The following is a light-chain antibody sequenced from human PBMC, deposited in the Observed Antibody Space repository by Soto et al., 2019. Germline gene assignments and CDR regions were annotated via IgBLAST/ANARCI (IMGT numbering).Light chain of an antibody. J-gene: IGKJ5*01. CDR3: QQYYDWPIT. CDR1: RSVSSN. V-gene: IGKV3-15*01. CDR2: GAS. Sequence: ELVMTQSPATLSVSPGERATLSCRASRSVSSNLAWYQQKPGQAPRLLIYGASTRATGIPARFSGSGSGTEFTLTISSLQSEDFAVYYCQQYYDWPITFGQGTRLEIK.